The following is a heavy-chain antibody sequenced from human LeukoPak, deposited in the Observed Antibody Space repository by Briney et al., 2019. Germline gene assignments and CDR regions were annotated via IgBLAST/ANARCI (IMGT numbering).Heavy chain of an antibody. CDR3: ARPRYSGSSIAIDY. V-gene: IGHV5-51*01. CDR1: VHSFTNSW. CDR2: IYPGDSDT. J-gene: IGHJ4*02. D-gene: IGHD1-26*01. Sequence: GESLIISCKGSVHSFTNSWIAWVRQKPGKGLEWMGIIYPGDSDTRYSPSFQGQVTISADKSISTAYLQWSSLKASDTAMYYCARPRYSGSSIAIDYWGQGTLVTVSS.